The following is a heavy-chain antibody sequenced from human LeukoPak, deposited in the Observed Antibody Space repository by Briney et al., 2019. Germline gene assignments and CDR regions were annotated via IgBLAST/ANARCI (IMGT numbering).Heavy chain of an antibody. D-gene: IGHD6-13*01. V-gene: IGHV4-39*01. CDR1: SGSISSSSYY. CDR3: ARSGSSSWLSLLDY. CDR2: IYYSGST. J-gene: IGHJ4*02. Sequence: SETLSLTCTVSSGSISSSSYYWGWIRQPPGKGLEWIGSIYYSGSTYYNPSLKSRVTISVDTSKNQFSLKLSSVTAADTAVYYCARSGSSSWLSLLDYWGQGTLVTVSS.